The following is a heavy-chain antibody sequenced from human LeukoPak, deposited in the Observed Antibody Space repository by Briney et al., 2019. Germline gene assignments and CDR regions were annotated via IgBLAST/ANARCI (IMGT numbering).Heavy chain of an antibody. J-gene: IGHJ4*02. V-gene: IGHV3-74*01. D-gene: IGHD3-22*01. Sequence: PGGSLRLSCAASGFTFSNYWMTWVRQAPGKGLEWVSRINSDGSSTSYADSVKGRFTISRDNAKNTLYLQMNSLRAEDTAVYYCAREDYYDSTRWDWGQGTLVTVSS. CDR2: INSDGSST. CDR3: AREDYYDSTRWD. CDR1: GFTFSNYW.